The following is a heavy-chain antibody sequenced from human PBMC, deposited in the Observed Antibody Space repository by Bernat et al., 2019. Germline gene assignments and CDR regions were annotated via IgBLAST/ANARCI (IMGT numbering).Heavy chain of an antibody. CDR3: ARVPAATQVPYFDY. Sequence: QVQLQQWGAGLLKPSETLSLTCAGYGGSFSGYYWSWIRQPPGKGLEWIGEINQSGSTNYNPSLKSRVTISVDTSKNQFSLKLSSVTAANTAVYYCARVPAATQVPYFDYWGQGTLVTVSS. CDR1: GGSFSGYY. D-gene: IGHD2-2*01. V-gene: IGHV4-34*01. J-gene: IGHJ4*02. CDR2: INQSGST.